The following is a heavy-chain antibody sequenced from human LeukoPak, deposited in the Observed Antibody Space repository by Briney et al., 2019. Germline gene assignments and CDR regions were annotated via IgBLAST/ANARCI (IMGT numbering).Heavy chain of an antibody. CDR3: ARDSTIFGVVIIPQYYYYGMDV. Sequence: GGSLRLSCAASGFTFSSYEMNWVRQAPGRGLEWVSYISSSGSTIYYADSVKGRFTIYRDNAKNSLYLQMNSLRAEDTAVYYCARDSTIFGVVIIPQYYYYGMDVWGQGTTVTVSS. J-gene: IGHJ6*02. D-gene: IGHD3-3*01. V-gene: IGHV3-48*03. CDR1: GFTFSSYE. CDR2: ISSSGSTI.